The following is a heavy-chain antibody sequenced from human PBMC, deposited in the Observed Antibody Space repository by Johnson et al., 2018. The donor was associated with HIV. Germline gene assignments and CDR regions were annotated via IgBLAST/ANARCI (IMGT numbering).Heavy chain of an antibody. Sequence: VQLVESVGGLVQPGRSLRLSCAASGFTFDDYAMHWVRQAPGKGLEWVSGISWNSDNIAYADSVKGRFTISRDNAKNSLYLQMNILRAEETALYYCAKVDTATNDAFDIWGQGTMVTVSS. D-gene: IGHD5-18*01. V-gene: IGHV3-9*01. CDR1: GFTFDDYA. CDR3: AKVDTATNDAFDI. CDR2: ISWNSDNI. J-gene: IGHJ3*02.